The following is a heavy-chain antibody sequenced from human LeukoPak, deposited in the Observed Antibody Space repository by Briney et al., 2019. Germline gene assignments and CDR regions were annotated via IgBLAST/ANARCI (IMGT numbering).Heavy chain of an antibody. J-gene: IGHJ3*01. Sequence: GGSLRLSCAASGFTFSDYYMSWIRQAPGKGLEWVSYISSSSSYTNYADSVKGRFSISRDNAKNSLYLQMNSLRAEDTAVYYCAAPILSGTFDVWGQGTMVTVSS. CDR2: ISSSSSYT. CDR1: GFTFSDYY. D-gene: IGHD2-15*01. V-gene: IGHV3-11*06. CDR3: AAPILSGTFDV.